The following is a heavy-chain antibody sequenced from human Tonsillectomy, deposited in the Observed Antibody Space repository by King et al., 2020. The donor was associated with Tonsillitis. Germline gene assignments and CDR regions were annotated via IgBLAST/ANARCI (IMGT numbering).Heavy chain of an antibody. V-gene: IGHV1-18*04. Sequence: QLVQSGAEVKKPGASMKVSCKASGYTFTSYGISWVRQAPGQGLEWMGWISVHNGNTNYALKLQGRVTMTTDTSTSTAYIELRSLRADDTAVYYCAREGHRSGWSRCCVDYWGQGSLVTVSS. CDR1: GYTFTSYG. CDR2: ISVHNGNT. CDR3: AREGHRSGWSRCCVDY. D-gene: IGHD6-19*01. J-gene: IGHJ4*02.